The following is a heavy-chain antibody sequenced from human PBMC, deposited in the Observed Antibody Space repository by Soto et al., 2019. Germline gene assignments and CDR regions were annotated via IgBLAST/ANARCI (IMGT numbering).Heavy chain of an antibody. D-gene: IGHD1-26*01. Sequence: EVHLVESGGGLVQPGRSLRLSCVASGLTFDDYAMHWVRQAPGKGLEWVSGISWNGDSSGYADSVKGRFTLSRDNAKNTLYLQMNSLRAEDTAVYYCARVGGGGSGSYFDSWGQGTLVTVSS. CDR3: ARVGGGGSGSYFDS. CDR2: ISWNGDSS. V-gene: IGHV3-9*01. J-gene: IGHJ4*02. CDR1: GLTFDDYA.